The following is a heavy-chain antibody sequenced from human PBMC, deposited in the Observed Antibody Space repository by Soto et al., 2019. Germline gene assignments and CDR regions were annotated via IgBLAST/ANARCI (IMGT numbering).Heavy chain of an antibody. CDR2: ISSSSYI. CDR3: ARDGRPRYYDY. CDR1: GFTFSSYS. D-gene: IGHD3-10*01. V-gene: IGHV3-21*01. Sequence: PGGSLRLSCAASGFTFSSYSMNWVRQAPGKGLEWVSSISSSSYIYYADSVKGRFTISRDNAKNSLYLQMNSLRAEDTAVYYCARDGRPRYYDYWGQGTLVTVSS. J-gene: IGHJ4*02.